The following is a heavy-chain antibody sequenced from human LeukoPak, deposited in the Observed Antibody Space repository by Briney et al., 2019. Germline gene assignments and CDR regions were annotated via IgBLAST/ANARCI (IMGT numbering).Heavy chain of an antibody. CDR1: GGSISSGSYY. CDR2: IYTGGST. Sequence: SETLSLTCTVSGGSISSGSYYWSWIRQPAGKGLEWIGRIYTGGSTNYNPSLKSRVTISVDTSKNQFSLKLSSVTAADTAVYYCARGVAAAGHYYYYYGMDVWGQGTTVTVSS. J-gene: IGHJ6*02. D-gene: IGHD6-13*01. V-gene: IGHV4-61*02. CDR3: ARGVAAAGHYYYYYGMDV.